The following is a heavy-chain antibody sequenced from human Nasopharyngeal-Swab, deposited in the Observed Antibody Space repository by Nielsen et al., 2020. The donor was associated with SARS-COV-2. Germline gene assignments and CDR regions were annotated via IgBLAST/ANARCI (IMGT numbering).Heavy chain of an antibody. Sequence: ASVKVSCKASGYTFTSYGISWVRQAPGQGLEWMGWISAYNGNTNYAQKLQGRVTMTTDTSTSTAFMELRSLRSDDTAVYYCARGMGQYSSSSAAIDYWGQGTLVTVSS. CDR2: ISAYNGNT. J-gene: IGHJ4*02. D-gene: IGHD6-6*01. V-gene: IGHV1-18*01. CDR3: ARGMGQYSSSSAAIDY. CDR1: GYTFTSYG.